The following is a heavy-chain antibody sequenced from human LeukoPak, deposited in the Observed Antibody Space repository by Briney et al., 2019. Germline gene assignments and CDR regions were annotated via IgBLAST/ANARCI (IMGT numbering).Heavy chain of an antibody. CDR3: ARGSRITMIVVPTDY. CDR1: GYTFTGYY. J-gene: IGHJ4*02. Sequence: ASVKVSCKASGYTFTGYYMHWVRQAPGQGLEWMGWINPNSGGTNYAQKFQGRVTMTRDTSISTAYMELSRLRSDDTDVYYCARGSRITMIVVPTDYWGQGTLVTVSS. V-gene: IGHV1-2*02. CDR2: INPNSGGT. D-gene: IGHD3-22*01.